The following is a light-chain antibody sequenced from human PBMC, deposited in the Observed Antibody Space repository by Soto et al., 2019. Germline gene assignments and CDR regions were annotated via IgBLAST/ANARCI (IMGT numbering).Light chain of an antibody. V-gene: IGLV4-69*01. Sequence: QTVVTQSPSASASLGASVKLTCTLSSGHSSYAIAWHQQQPEKGPRYLMKLNSDGSHSKGDGIPDRFSGSSSGAERYLTISSLQSEAEADYYCQTWGTGSWVFGGGTKLTVL. J-gene: IGLJ3*02. CDR3: QTWGTGSWV. CDR2: LNSDGSH. CDR1: SGHSSYA.